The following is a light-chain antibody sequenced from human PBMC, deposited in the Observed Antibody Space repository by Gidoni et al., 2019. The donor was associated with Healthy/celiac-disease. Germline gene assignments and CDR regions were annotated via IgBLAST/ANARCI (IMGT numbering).Light chain of an antibody. CDR3: QQYYSSSLT. V-gene: IGKV4-1*01. CDR2: WAS. J-gene: IGKJ4*01. Sequence: DIVMTQSPDSLAVSLGERATINCKSSQSVLYSSNNKNYLAWYQQKPGQPPKLRIYWASTRESGVPDRFSGSGSGKDFTLTISSLQAEDVAVYYCQQYYSSSLTFGGGTKVEIK. CDR1: QSVLYSSNNKNY.